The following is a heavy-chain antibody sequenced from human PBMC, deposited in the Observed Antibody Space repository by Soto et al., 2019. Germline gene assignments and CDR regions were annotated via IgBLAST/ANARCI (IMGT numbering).Heavy chain of an antibody. D-gene: IGHD3-16*01. CDR2: ISSDGNNK. Sequence: QMHLVESGGGVVQPGRSLRLSCADSGLTFSNYALHWVRQAPGKGLDWVAAISSDGNNKYYADSVKGRFTISRDNSKNTLYLQMNSLRTEDTAVYYCTTRRLGPHDYWGQGTLVTVSS. J-gene: IGHJ4*02. V-gene: IGHV3-30-3*01. CDR3: TTRRLGPHDY. CDR1: GLTFSNYA.